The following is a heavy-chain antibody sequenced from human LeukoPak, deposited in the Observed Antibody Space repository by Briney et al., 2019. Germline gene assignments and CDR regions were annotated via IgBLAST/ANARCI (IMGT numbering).Heavy chain of an antibody. D-gene: IGHD3-3*01. Sequence: SETLSLTCAVYGGSFSGYYWSWIRQPPGKGLEWIGEINHSGSTNYNPSLKSRVTISVDTSKNQFSLKLSSVTAADTAVYYCARGRRYYDFWSGYYRGNYYYGMDVWGQGTTVTVSS. CDR1: GGSFSGYY. J-gene: IGHJ6*02. CDR3: ARGRRYYDFWSGYYRGNYYYGMDV. V-gene: IGHV4-34*01. CDR2: INHSGST.